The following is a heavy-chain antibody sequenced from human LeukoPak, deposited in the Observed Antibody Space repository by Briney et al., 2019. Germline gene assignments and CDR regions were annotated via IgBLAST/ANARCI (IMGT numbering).Heavy chain of an antibody. V-gene: IGHV3-30-3*01. Sequence: GGSLRLSCAASGFTFSSYAMHWVRQAPGKGLEWVAVISYDGSNKYYADSVKGRFTISRDNSKNTLYLQMNSLRAEDTAVDYRARDKGDGPWGQGTLVTVSS. CDR1: GFTFSSYA. J-gene: IGHJ5*02. CDR3: ARDKGDGP. D-gene: IGHD3-10*01. CDR2: ISYDGSNK.